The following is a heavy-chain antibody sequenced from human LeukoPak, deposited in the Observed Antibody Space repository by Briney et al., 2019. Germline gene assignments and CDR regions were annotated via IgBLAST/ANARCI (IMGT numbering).Heavy chain of an antibody. CDR2: INGDGSVK. J-gene: IGHJ4*02. CDR3: ARNFGWEQLDY. D-gene: IGHD1-26*01. V-gene: IGHV3-7*01. CDR1: GFNFGGFW. Sequence: GESLRLSCAASGFNFGGFWMNWVRQAPGKGLEWVANINGDGSVKNYGASVRGRFTISRDNSKTSLYLQMNSLRADDTAVYYCARNFGWEQLDYWGQGTLVAVSS.